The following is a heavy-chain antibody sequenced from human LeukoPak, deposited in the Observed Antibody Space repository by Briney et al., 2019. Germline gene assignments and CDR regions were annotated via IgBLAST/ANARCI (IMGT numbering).Heavy chain of an antibody. V-gene: IGHV3-21*01. CDR1: GFTFSSYS. Sequence: GGSLRLSCAASGFTFSSYSMNWVRQAPGKGLEWVSSISSSSNYIYYADSVKGRFTISRDNAKNSLYLQMNSLRAEDTAVYYCARDIRITIFGVVIALDAFDIWGQGTMVTVSS. D-gene: IGHD3-3*01. CDR2: ISSSSNYI. CDR3: ARDIRITIFGVVIALDAFDI. J-gene: IGHJ3*02.